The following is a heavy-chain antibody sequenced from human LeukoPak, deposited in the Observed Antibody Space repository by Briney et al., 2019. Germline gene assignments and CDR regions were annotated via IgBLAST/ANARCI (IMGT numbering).Heavy chain of an antibody. CDR1: GYTFTGYY. CDR2: INPNSGGT. V-gene: IGHV1-2*02. D-gene: IGHD6-19*01. CDR3: ARSLSSGWTDFDY. Sequence: ASVKVSCKASGYTFTGYYMHWVRQAPGQGLEWMGWINPNSGGTNYAQKFQGRVTMTRDTSISTAYMELSRLRSDDTAVYYCARSLSSGWTDFDYWGQGTLVTVSS. J-gene: IGHJ4*02.